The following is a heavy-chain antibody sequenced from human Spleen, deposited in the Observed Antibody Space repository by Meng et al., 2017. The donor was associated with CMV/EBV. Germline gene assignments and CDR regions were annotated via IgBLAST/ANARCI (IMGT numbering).Heavy chain of an antibody. CDR1: YTFTNFG. D-gene: IGHD1-26*01. J-gene: IGHJ5*02. V-gene: IGHV1-18*01. CDR2: ISAYNDDI. CDR3: ARDRCGTCPSGWWFDP. Sequence: YTFTNFGIGWVRQAPGQGLEWMGWISAYNDDINYAHEFRDRFTMTTDTSTSTAYMELRSLISDDTAIYYCARDRCGTCPSGWWFDPWGQGTLVTVSS.